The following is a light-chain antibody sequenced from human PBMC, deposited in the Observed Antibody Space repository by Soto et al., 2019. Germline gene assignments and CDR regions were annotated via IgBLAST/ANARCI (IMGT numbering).Light chain of an antibody. V-gene: IGKV3-11*01. J-gene: IGKJ5*01. CDR2: DAS. CDR1: QSVSSY. CDR3: HQRSNWPPV. Sequence: EIVLTQSPATLSLSPGERATLSCRASQSVSSYLAWYQQKPGQAPRLLIYDASNRATGIPARFSGSGSGTDFTLTISSLEPEDFAVYYCHQRSNWPPVFGQGTRLEIK.